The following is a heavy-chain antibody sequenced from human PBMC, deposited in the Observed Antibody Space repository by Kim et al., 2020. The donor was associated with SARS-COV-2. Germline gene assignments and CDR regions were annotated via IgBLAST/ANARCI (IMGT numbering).Heavy chain of an antibody. CDR3: ARRDSSGWPDH. D-gene: IGHD6-19*01. V-gene: IGHV1-3*01. J-gene: IGHJ5*02. CDR2: INAGHGNT. CDR1: GYTFTSYA. Sequence: ASVKVSCKASGYTFTSYAMHWVRQAPGQRLEWMGWINAGHGNTKYSQKFQGRVTITKDTSASTAYMELSSLRSEDTAVYYCARRDSSGWPDHWGQGTLVT.